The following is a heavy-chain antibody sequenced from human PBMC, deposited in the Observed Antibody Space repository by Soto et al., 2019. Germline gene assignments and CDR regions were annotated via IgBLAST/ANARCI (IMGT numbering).Heavy chain of an antibody. CDR2: IYYSGRT. D-gene: IGHD2-21*02. J-gene: IGHJ4*02. CDR3: ARKRTTVVTQAYFDH. Sequence: ETLSLTCIVPGGSISSSSYYGGWIRQPPGKGLEWIGSIYYSGRTYYNPSFKSRVTISIDTSKNQFSLKLSSVTATDTAVYYCARKRTTVVTQAYFDHWGQGDLVTVSS. V-gene: IGHV4-39*01. CDR1: GGSISSSSYY.